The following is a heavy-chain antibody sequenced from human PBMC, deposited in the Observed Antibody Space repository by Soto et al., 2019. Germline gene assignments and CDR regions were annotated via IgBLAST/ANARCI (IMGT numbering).Heavy chain of an antibody. V-gene: IGHV1-2*04. CDR1: GYTFTGHY. CDR2: INPNSGGT. D-gene: IGHD6-13*01. CDR3: ARDRRAATSEYSSRYYYYYYGMDV. Sequence: ASVKVSCKASGYTFTGHYMHWVRQAPGQGLEWMGWINPNSGGTNYAQKFQGWVTMTRDTSISTAYMELSRLRSDDTAVYYCARDRRAATSEYSSRYYYYYYGMDVWGQGTTVTVSS. J-gene: IGHJ6*02.